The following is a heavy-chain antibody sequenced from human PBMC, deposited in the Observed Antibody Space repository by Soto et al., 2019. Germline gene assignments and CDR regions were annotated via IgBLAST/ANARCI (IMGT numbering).Heavy chain of an antibody. J-gene: IGHJ6*02. Sequence: ASVKVSCKASGYTFTSYGISWVGQAPGQGLEWMGWISAYNGNTNYAQKLQGRVTMTTDTSTSTAYMELRSLRSDDTAVYYCARDRDVGAGYYYYGMDVWGQGTTVTVSS. CDR1: GYTFTSYG. V-gene: IGHV1-18*01. CDR2: ISAYNGNT. CDR3: ARDRDVGAGYYYYGMDV. D-gene: IGHD1-26*01.